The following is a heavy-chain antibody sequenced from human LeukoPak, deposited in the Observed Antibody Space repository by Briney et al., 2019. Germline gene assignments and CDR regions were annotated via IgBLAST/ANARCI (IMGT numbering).Heavy chain of an antibody. J-gene: IGHJ4*02. CDR2: LIGGSGST. CDR3: AKGAYDYIEMGYFDS. Sequence: GGSLRLSCAASGFTSTNYAMNWVRQAPGRGLEWLSVLIGGSGSTDYADSVKGRFTISRDNSKNTVFLQMSSLRPDDTAIYYCAKGAYDYIEMGYFDSWGQGTLVTVSS. D-gene: IGHD5-12*01. V-gene: IGHV3-23*01. CDR1: GFTSTNYA.